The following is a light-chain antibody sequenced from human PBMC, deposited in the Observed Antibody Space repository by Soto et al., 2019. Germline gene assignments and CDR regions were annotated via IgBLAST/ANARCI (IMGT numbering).Light chain of an antibody. V-gene: IGLV2-8*01. Sequence: QSALAPPPSASGSPGQSVTISCTGTKNDICVYEFVSWYQHHPSKAPRLIIYEVVQRPSGAPDRFPGSKSGNTASLTVSGRQAADEADYFCKSYAGSNTYVFGSRTKVTVL. CDR2: EVV. J-gene: IGLJ1*01. CDR3: KSYAGSNTYV. CDR1: KNDICVYEF.